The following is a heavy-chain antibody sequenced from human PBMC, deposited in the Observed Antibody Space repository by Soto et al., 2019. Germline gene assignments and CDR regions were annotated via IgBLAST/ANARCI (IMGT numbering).Heavy chain of an antibody. V-gene: IGHV3-23*01. Sequence: QLLQSGGGLVQPGGSLTLSFAASGFTFGTTDMSWVRQAPGEGVEWVSTIDGSGGITYYAVSVKGRFTISRDNSRNTVYLQMNSLRGDDTALYYCVKNSGWFNTWGQGALVTVSS. CDR3: VKNSGWFNT. CDR2: IDGSGGIT. J-gene: IGHJ5*02. D-gene: IGHD3-10*01. CDR1: GFTFGTTD.